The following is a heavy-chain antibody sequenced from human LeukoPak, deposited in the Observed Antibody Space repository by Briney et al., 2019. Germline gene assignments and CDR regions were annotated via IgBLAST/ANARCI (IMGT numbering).Heavy chain of an antibody. V-gene: IGHV3-43D*03. CDR1: GFTFDDYA. D-gene: IGHD4-11*01. CDR2: ISWDGGRT. CDR3: AKTFSSTVTYDAFDI. Sequence: GGSLRLSCAASGFTFDDYAMHWVRQAPGKGLEWVSLISWDGGRTYYADSVKGRFTISRDNSKNSLYLQMNSLRAEDTALYYCAKTFSSTVTYDAFDIWGQGTMVTVSS. J-gene: IGHJ3*02.